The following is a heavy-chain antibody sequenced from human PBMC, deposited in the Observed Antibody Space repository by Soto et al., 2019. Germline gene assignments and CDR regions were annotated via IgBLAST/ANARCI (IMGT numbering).Heavy chain of an antibody. J-gene: IGHJ4*02. D-gene: IGHD3-10*01. V-gene: IGHV1-69*02. CDR3: ATSYGSGYRAFDY. CDR1: GDPFSSYP. Sequence: QAHRFQPGAGLKKLGSPVMFSSRASGDPFSSYPSNWLQQPPGLGLEWMGRVNPILILSNYPQKFQGRVTMTADKSTSTAYMELRSLRSEDTAFYYCATSYGSGYRAFDYWGQGALVTVSS. CDR2: VNPILILS.